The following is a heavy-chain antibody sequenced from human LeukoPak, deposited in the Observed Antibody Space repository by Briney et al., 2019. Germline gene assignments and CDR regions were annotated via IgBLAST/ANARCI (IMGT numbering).Heavy chain of an antibody. V-gene: IGHV5-51*01. CDR2: IYPGDSDT. CDR1: GYSFTSYW. J-gene: IGHJ4*02. CDR3: ARTKDYYGSGSYYNMPDY. Sequence: GESLKISCKGSGYSFTSYWIGWVRQMPGKGLEWMGIIYPGDSDTRYSPSFQGQVTISADQSISTAYLQWSSLKASDIAMYYCARTKDYYGSGSYYNMPDYWGQGTLVTVSS. D-gene: IGHD3-10*01.